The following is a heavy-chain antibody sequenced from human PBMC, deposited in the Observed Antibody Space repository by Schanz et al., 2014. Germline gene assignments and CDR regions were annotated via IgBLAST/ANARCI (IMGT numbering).Heavy chain of an antibody. CDR3: ARDSRYCTGVDCKGDAFDL. J-gene: IGHJ4*02. V-gene: IGHV3-7*01. D-gene: IGHD2-8*02. CDR2: IKQDESER. CDR1: GISFSNAW. Sequence: EVQLVESGGGLVKPGGSLRLSCATSGISFSNAWMSWVRQAPGKGLEWVANIKQDESERSYVDSVRGRFTISRDNAKNSLYLQLNSLTAEDTAVYHCARDSRYCTGVDCKGDAFDLWGQGILVTVSS.